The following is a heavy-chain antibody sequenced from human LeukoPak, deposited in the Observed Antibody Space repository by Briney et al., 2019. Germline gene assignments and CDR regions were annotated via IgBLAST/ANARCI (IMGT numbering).Heavy chain of an antibody. V-gene: IGHV3-9*01. J-gene: IGHJ3*02. CDR3: ARDWTPYYDSSGYGAFDI. Sequence: PGGSLRLSCAASGFTFDDYAMHWVRQAPGKGLEWVSGISWNSGSIGYADSVKGRFTISRDNAKNSLYLQMNSLRAEDTAVYYCARDWTPYYDSSGYGAFDIWGQGTMVTVSS. CDR2: ISWNSGSI. D-gene: IGHD3-22*01. CDR1: GFTFDDYA.